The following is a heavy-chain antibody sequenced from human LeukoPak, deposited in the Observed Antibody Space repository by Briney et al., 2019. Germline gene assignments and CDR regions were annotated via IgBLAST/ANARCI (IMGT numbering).Heavy chain of an antibody. V-gene: IGHV3-23*01. D-gene: IGHD7-27*01. CDR3: AKDGGLWVSAHWGDS. Sequence: GGSLRLSCGAWGFTLRSNWMHWVRQARGKGLEGVSYITSSDGNTYYADSVKGRFAVSRDNSKNTLFLKMNSLRAEDTAVYYCAKDGGLWVSAHWGDSWGRGTLVTVSS. CDR2: ITSSDGNT. J-gene: IGHJ4*02. CDR1: GFTLRSNW.